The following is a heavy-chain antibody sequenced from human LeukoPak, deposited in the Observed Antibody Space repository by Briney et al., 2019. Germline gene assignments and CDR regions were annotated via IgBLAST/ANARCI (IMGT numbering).Heavy chain of an antibody. CDR1: GFTFSSYW. D-gene: IGHD3-10*01. V-gene: IGHV3-7*05. Sequence: GSLRLSCAASGFTFSSYWMTSVRQAPGKGREWVANIKHDGSEKYYVDSVKGRFTISRDNAKNSLYLQMNSLRAEDTAVYYGARDGSGWDYWGQGTLVTVSS. CDR2: IKHDGSEK. J-gene: IGHJ4*02. CDR3: ARDGSGWDY.